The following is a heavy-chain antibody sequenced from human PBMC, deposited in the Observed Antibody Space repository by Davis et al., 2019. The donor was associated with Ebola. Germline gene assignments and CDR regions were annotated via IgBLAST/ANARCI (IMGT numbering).Heavy chain of an antibody. Sequence: PGGSLRLSCAASGFTFSSYAMHWVRQAPGKGLEWVAVISYDGSNKYYADSVKGRFTISRDNSKNTLYLQMNSLKTEDTAVYYCTTDEDIVVVPAAPTFDYWGQGTLVTVSS. J-gene: IGHJ4*02. CDR3: TTDEDIVVVPAAPTFDY. V-gene: IGHV3-30-3*01. CDR1: GFTFSSYA. CDR2: ISYDGSNK. D-gene: IGHD2-2*01.